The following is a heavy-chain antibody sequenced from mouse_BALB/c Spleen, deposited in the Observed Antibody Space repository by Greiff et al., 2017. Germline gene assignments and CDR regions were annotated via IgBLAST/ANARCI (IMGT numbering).Heavy chain of an antibody. D-gene: IGHD1-1*01. CDR1: GFTFSSYG. V-gene: IGHV5-6-3*01. Sequence: DVQLVESGGGLVQPGGSLKLSCAASGFTFSSYGMSWVRQTPDKRLELVATINSNGGSTYYPDSVKGRFTISRDNAKNTLYLQMSSLKSEDTAMYYCASHYGSRFAYWGQGTLVTVSA. CDR2: INSNGGST. CDR3: ASHYGSRFAY. J-gene: IGHJ3*01.